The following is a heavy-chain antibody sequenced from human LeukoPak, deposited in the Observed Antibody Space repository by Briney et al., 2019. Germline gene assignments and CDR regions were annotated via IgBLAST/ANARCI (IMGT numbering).Heavy chain of an antibody. J-gene: IGHJ4*02. D-gene: IGHD3-9*01. CDR3: AKYVGILTGYYPDY. V-gene: IGHV3-23*01. CDR2: ISGSGSST. Sequence: GGSLRLSCAASGFTFSYYAMNWVRQAPGKGLEWVSHISGSGSSTYYADSVRGRFTLSRDNSKNALDLQMNSLRAEDTAVYYCAKYVGILTGYYPDYWGQGTLVTVSS. CDR1: GFTFSYYA.